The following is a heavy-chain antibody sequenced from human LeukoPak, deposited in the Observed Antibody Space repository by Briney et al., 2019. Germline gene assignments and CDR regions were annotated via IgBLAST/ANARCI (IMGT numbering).Heavy chain of an antibody. V-gene: IGHV3-48*01. CDR3: TTSIAVAVVPAS. D-gene: IGHD6-19*01. CDR1: GFTFSTYT. CDR2: ISSSSSSI. Sequence: PGGSLRLSCVASGFTFSTYTMNWVRQAPGQGLEWVSYISSSSSSIYYADSVKGRFTISRDNARNSLYLEMNSLRAEDTAVYYCTTSIAVAVVPASWGQGTLVTVSS. J-gene: IGHJ5*02.